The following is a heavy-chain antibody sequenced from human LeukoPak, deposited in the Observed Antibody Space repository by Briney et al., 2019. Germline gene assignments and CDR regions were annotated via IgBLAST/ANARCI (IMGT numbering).Heavy chain of an antibody. J-gene: IGHJ1*01. CDR2: ISYDGSNK. Sequence: GGSLRLSCAASGFTFSNYAIHWVRQAPGKGLEWLAAISYDGSNKYYADSVKGRFTISRDNSKNTLYLQMNSLRAEDTAVYYCARDSGGRPGYFQHWGQGTLVTASS. D-gene: IGHD6-19*01. V-gene: IGHV3-30*04. CDR1: GFTFSNYA. CDR3: ARDSGGRPGYFQH.